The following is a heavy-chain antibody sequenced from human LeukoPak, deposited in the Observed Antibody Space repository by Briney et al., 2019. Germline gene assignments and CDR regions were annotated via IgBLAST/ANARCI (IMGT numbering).Heavy chain of an antibody. CDR1: GFTFGTYG. CDR3: ARELVSLGTGYFDL. D-gene: IGHD7-27*01. Sequence: GGSLRLSCEASGFTFGTYGMAWVRQAPGKGLEWVSGITGSSTWTYYADSVKGRFTISRDNSKNTLQLQMHSLRAEDTAIYYCARELVSLGTGYFDLWGRGTLVTVSS. J-gene: IGHJ2*01. CDR2: ITGSSTWT. V-gene: IGHV3-23*01.